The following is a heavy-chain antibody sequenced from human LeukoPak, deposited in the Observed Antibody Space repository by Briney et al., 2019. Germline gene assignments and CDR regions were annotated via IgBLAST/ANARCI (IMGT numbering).Heavy chain of an antibody. Sequence: SLTCPLYCGFAGIYYCGWTRHPRGEWLECIVQINDSGANNYNPSLKSRVTISVDTSKNQFSLKLSSVTAADTAVYYCARHSVVVPAATRPSRFDPWGQGTLVTVSS. CDR3: ARHSVVVPAATRPSRFDP. J-gene: IGHJ5*02. CDR1: CGFAGIYY. V-gene: IGHV4-34*01. D-gene: IGHD2-2*01. CDR2: INDSGAN.